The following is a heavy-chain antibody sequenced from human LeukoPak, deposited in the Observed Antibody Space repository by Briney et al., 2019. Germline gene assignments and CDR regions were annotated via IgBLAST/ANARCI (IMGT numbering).Heavy chain of an antibody. CDR3: ARAGRHYYDSSGSPFDY. D-gene: IGHD3-22*01. Sequence: ASVKVSCKASGYTLTSHGISWVRQAPGQGLEWMGWISAYNGNTDYAQSLQGRVTLTTDTSTSTAYMELRSLGSDDTAVYYCARAGRHYYDSSGSPFDYWGQGTLVTVSS. J-gene: IGHJ4*02. V-gene: IGHV1-18*01. CDR2: ISAYNGNT. CDR1: GYTLTSHG.